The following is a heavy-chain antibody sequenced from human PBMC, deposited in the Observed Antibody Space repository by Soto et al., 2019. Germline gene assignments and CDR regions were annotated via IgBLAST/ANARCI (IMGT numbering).Heavy chain of an antibody. J-gene: IGHJ6*02. D-gene: IGHD5-12*01. CDR1: GYTFTSYA. CDR3: ALDIVALGYYYGMDV. Sequence: GASVKVSCKASGYTFTSYAMYWVRQAPGQRLEWMGWINAGNGNTKYSQKFQGRVTITRDTSASTAYMELSSLRSEDTAVYYCALDIVALGYYYGMDVWGQGTTVTVSS. CDR2: INAGNGNT. V-gene: IGHV1-3*01.